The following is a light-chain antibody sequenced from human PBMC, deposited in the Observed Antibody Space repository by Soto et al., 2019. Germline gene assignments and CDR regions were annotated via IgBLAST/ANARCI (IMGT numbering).Light chain of an antibody. V-gene: IGKV1-12*01. CDR3: QQTTCLPLS. CDR2: AAS. J-gene: IGKJ4*01. CDR1: QGISSW. Sequence: DIQMTQSPSFVSASVGDRVTITCRSSQGISSWLAWYQHKPGRAPKLLIHAASSLESGVPSRFSGSGSGTDFTLTISSLQPADLATCDCQQTTCLPLSFGGGTKVQIK.